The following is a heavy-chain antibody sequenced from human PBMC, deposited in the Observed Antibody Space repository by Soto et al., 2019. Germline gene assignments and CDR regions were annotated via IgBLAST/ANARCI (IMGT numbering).Heavy chain of an antibody. D-gene: IGHD2-2*01. CDR1: GGTFSSYA. Sequence: HVQLVQSGAEVTKPGSSVKVSCKASGGTFSSYAISWVRQAPGQGLEWMGGIIPISGTANYAQKFQGRVTITADESTSTAYMELSSLRSEDTAVYYCARSQGSSTSLEIYYYYYYGMDVWGQGTTVTVSS. CDR3: ARSQGSSTSLEIYYYYYYGMDV. V-gene: IGHV1-69*01. CDR2: IIPISGTA. J-gene: IGHJ6*02.